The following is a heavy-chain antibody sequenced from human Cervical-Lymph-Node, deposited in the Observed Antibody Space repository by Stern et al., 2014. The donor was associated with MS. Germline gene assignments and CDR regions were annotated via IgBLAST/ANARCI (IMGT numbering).Heavy chain of an antibody. V-gene: IGHV1-46*01. CDR2: INPNGSVT. CDR3: TRAVGGVGRE. D-gene: IGHD3-16*01. Sequence: VQLVQSGPEVKKPGASVMVSCKTSGYTFTNYYIHWVRQAPGPGLEWMGIINPNGSVTASAQKFQGRLTMTRDTSTTTVYMRLITLTSEDTAMYYCTRAVGGVGREWGQGTLVVVSS. J-gene: IGHJ4*02. CDR1: GYTFTNYY.